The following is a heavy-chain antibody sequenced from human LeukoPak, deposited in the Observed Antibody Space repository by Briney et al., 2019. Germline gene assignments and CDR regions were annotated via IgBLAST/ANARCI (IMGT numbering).Heavy chain of an antibody. CDR1: GFTFSSYA. V-gene: IGHV3-30*04. J-gene: IGHJ6*04. D-gene: IGHD3-10*01. CDR2: ISYDGSNK. Sequence: GGSLRLSCAASGFTFSSYAMHWVRQAPGKGLEWVAVISYDGSNKYYADSVKGRFTISRDNSKNTLYLQMNSLRAEDTAVYYCAKDEYYGSGSYYYYYYGMDVWGKGTTVTVSS. CDR3: AKDEYYGSGSYYYYYYGMDV.